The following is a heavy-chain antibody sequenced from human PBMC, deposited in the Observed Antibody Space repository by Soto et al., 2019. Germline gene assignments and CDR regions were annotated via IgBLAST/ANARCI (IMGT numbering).Heavy chain of an antibody. D-gene: IGHD3-22*01. CDR1: GFTFSNFW. V-gene: IGHV3-74*01. CDR3: ARDFVYYAPSGYQDTASDV. J-gene: IGHJ3*01. CDR2: INHDGSST. Sequence: EVQLVESGGGLVQAGGSLRLSCVASGFTFSNFWMHWVRQAPGQGLVWVSRINHDGSSTNYADSAKGRITISRDNAKNTVYLQLNSLRAEDTAVYYWARDFVYYAPSGYQDTASDVWGHGTILTVPS.